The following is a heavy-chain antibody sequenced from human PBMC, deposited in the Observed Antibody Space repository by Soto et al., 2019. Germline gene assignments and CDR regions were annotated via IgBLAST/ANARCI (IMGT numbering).Heavy chain of an antibody. CDR3: AHRYGGNYYRWYFDS. D-gene: IGHD1-26*01. Sequence: QITLKESGPTLVKPTQTLTVTCTFSGFSLSTSGAGVGWIRQSPGKAPEWLALISWKDEKRYNPGLKSRLTITQDTSKNQVVLTLTDLDPVDTATYFCAHRYGGNYYRWYFDSWGQGTLVTVSS. CDR1: GFSLSTSGAG. V-gene: IGHV2-5*01. CDR2: ISWKDEK. J-gene: IGHJ4*02.